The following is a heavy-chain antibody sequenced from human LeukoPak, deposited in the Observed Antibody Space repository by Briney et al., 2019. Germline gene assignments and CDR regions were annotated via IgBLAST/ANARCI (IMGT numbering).Heavy chain of an antibody. V-gene: IGHV4-59*01. D-gene: IGHD1-1*01. CDR1: GGSFSGYY. Sequence: PSETLSLTCAVYGGSFSGYYWSWIRQPPGKGLEWIGYIYYSGSTNYNPSLKSRVTISVDTSKNQFSLKLSSVTAADTAVYYCARAVREYYYYYMDVWGKGTTVTISS. J-gene: IGHJ6*03. CDR2: IYYSGST. CDR3: ARAVREYYYYYMDV.